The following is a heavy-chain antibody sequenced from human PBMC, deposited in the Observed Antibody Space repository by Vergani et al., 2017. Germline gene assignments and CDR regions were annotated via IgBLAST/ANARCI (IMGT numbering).Heavy chain of an antibody. J-gene: IGHJ5*02. D-gene: IGHD5-18*01. CDR1: GSSISRGYY. CDR3: ARVTWIQQWLHWFDP. CDR2: AYYRGKS. V-gene: IGHV4-38-2*02. Sequence: QVQLQESGPGLLKPSETLSLTCTVSGSSISRGYYWCWIRQPPGRGLEWIGSAYYRGKSYYNPSLKSRVIISIDTSKNQFSLNLRSVTAADTAIYYCARVTWIQQWLHWFDPWGQGTLVTVSS.